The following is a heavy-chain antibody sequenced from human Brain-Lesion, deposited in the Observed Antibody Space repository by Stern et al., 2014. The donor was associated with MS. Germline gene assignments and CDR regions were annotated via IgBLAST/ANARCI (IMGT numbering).Heavy chain of an antibody. CDR3: ARVSNPIYGIVTKRGSGMDV. CDR1: GFTFGNYW. V-gene: IGHV3-7*01. J-gene: IGHJ6*04. D-gene: IGHD2/OR15-2a*01. CDR2: IKEDGTEK. Sequence: EVQLVESGGGLVQPGGSLTISCTAAGFTFGNYWMTWVRQAPGQGLEWVANIKEDGTEKNYVDSVKGRFTISRDKARNSLYLQMNSLRVEDTALYYCARVSNPIYGIVTKRGSGMDVGGKGTTVTVSS.